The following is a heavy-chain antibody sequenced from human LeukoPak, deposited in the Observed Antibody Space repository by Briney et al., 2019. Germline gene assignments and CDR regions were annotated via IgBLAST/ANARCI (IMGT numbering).Heavy chain of an antibody. Sequence: SETLSLTCTVSAGSVSRDSYYWSWIRQPPGKGLEWIGYIYYSGSTNYNPSLKSRVTMSIDTSKNQVSLKLSSVTAADTAVYYCPPRPGGSDGFLRYFDYGGRETLATVPS. D-gene: IGHD1-1*01. CDR3: PPRPGGSDGFLRYFDY. J-gene: IGHJ4*02. CDR2: IYYSGST. CDR1: AGSVSRDSYY. V-gene: IGHV4-61*01.